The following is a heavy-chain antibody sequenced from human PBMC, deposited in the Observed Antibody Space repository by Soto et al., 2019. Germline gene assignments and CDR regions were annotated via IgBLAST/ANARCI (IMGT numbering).Heavy chain of an antibody. CDR2: ISSSGSII. CDR3: AGEIYCSSTSCYDY. Sequence: PGGSLRLSCTASGFTFSRSEMNWVRQAPGKGLEWVSYISSSGSIIYYADSVKGRFTISRDNAKNSLYLQMNSLRAEDTAVYFCAGEIYCSSTSCYDYWGQGSLVTVSS. D-gene: IGHD2-2*01. J-gene: IGHJ4*02. V-gene: IGHV3-48*03. CDR1: GFTFSRSE.